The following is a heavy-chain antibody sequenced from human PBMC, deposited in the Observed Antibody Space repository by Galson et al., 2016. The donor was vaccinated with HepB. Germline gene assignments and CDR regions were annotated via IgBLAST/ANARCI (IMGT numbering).Heavy chain of an antibody. CDR3: AKDFKDDGWSKYPDY. J-gene: IGHJ4*02. CDR2: ISGSGGRT. Sequence: SLRLSCAASGFRFSSYAMSWVRQAPGKGLEWVSGISGSGGRTYYADSVKGRFTIARDNSKNTLYLQMNSLRAEDTAVYYCAKDFKDDGWSKYPDYWGQGTLVTVSS. V-gene: IGHV3-23*01. D-gene: IGHD6-19*01. CDR1: GFRFSSYA.